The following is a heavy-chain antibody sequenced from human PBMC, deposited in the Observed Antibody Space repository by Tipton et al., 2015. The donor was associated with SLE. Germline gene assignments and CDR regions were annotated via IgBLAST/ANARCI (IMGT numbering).Heavy chain of an antibody. J-gene: IGHJ4*02. Sequence: LRLSCTVSGASISSTKYWSWIRQPPGKGLEWIGCIYYSGSTNYNPSHKSRLTMSVDTSKNQFSLKLTSVTAADTAVYYCARGELYSGASLYYFESWGQGPLVTVSS. V-gene: IGHV4-59*01. CDR2: IYYSGST. CDR3: ARGELYSGASLYYFES. CDR1: GASISSTKY. D-gene: IGHD1-7*01.